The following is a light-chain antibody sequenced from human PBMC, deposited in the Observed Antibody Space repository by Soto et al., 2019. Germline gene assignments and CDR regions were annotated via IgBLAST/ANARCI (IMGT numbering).Light chain of an antibody. V-gene: IGKV3-15*01. CDR1: QSVSSN. Sequence: EIEMTQSPATLSVTPGERATLSCRASQSVSSNLAWYQQKPGQAPRLLIYGASTRATGIPARFSGSGSGTEFTLTISSLQSEDFAVYYCQQYNNWWTFAQGTKVDVK. CDR3: QQYNNWWT. J-gene: IGKJ1*01. CDR2: GAS.